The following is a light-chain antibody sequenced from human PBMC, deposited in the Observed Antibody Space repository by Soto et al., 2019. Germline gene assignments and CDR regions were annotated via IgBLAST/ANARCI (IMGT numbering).Light chain of an antibody. V-gene: IGKV3-20*01. CDR1: QSVSSSY. CDR2: GAS. J-gene: IGKJ5*01. Sequence: EIVLTQSPGTLSLSPGERATLSCRASQSVSSSYLAWYQQKPGQAPRLLIYGASGRATGIPDRFSGSGSGTDFTLTISRLEPEDFAVYYCQQYGSSPPVTFGRGPRLEIK. CDR3: QQYGSSPPVT.